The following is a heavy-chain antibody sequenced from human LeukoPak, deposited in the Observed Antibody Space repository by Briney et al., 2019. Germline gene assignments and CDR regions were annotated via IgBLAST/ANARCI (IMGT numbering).Heavy chain of an antibody. V-gene: IGHV1-18*04. Sequence: ASVKVSCKASGYTFTSYGISWVRQAPGQGLEWMGWISAYNGSTNYAQKLQGRVTMTTDTSTSTAYMELRSLRSDDTAVYYCARSPRDWNDVGVDYRGQGTLVTVSS. J-gene: IGHJ4*02. CDR2: ISAYNGST. D-gene: IGHD1-1*01. CDR3: ARSPRDWNDVGVDY. CDR1: GYTFTSYG.